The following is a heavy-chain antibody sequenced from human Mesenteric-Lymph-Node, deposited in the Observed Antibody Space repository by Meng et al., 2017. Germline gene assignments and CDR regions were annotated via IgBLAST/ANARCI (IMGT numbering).Heavy chain of an antibody. CDR1: GGAFSGYY. CDR3: ARRGSRNGWSVDY. V-gene: IGHV4-34*11. D-gene: IGHD2-15*01. CDR2: IHYSGTT. J-gene: IGHJ4*02. Sequence: VQLQQWGAGLLKPSETLSLICAVCGGAFSGYYWSWILQPPGKGLEWIGYIHYSGTTYYNPSLKSRIAISLDTSKNQFSLNLNSVTAADAAVYYCARRGSRNGWSVDYWGQGTLVTVSS.